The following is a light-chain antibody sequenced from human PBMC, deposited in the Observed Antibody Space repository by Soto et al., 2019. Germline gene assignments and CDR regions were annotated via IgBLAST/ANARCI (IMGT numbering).Light chain of an antibody. J-gene: IGLJ2*01. CDR3: ATWDGSLPGEV. CDR1: SSDVGGYQY. V-gene: IGLV2-14*01. CDR2: EVT. Sequence: QSALTQPASVSGSPGQSIAISCTGTSSDVGGYQYVSWYQQHPGKAPKLLIYEVTKRLSGVSDRFSGSKSGNTASLTISGLQAEDEADYYCATWDGSLPGEVFGGGTKLTVL.